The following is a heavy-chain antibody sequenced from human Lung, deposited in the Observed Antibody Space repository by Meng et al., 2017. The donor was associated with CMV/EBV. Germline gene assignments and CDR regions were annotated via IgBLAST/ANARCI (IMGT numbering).Heavy chain of an antibody. CDR3: ARASVVVAARYYFDY. CDR1: GFTFSSYS. J-gene: IGHJ4*01. D-gene: IGHD2-15*01. CDR2: ISSSSSYI. Sequence: GGSLRLSCAASGFTFSSYSMNWVRQAPGKGLEWVSSISSSSSYIYYADSVKGRFTISRDNAKNSLYLQMNSLRAEDTAVYYCARASVVVAARYYFDYWGHGTLVTVSS. V-gene: IGHV3-21*01.